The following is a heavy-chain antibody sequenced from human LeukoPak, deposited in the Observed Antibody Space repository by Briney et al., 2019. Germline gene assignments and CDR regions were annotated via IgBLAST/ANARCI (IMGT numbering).Heavy chain of an antibody. CDR1: GFTFSNAW. Sequence: GGSLRLSCAASGFTFSNAWMSWVRQAPGKGLEWVGRIKSKTDGGKTDYAEPVKGRFTISRDDSKNTLYLQMNSLKTEDTAVYYCTTVDTAMVSRRAFDIWGQGTMVTVSS. J-gene: IGHJ3*02. D-gene: IGHD5-18*01. CDR2: IKSKTDGGKT. V-gene: IGHV3-15*01. CDR3: TTVDTAMVSRRAFDI.